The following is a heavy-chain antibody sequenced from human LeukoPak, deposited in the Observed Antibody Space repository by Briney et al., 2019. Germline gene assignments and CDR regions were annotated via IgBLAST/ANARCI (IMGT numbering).Heavy chain of an antibody. J-gene: IGHJ6*04. D-gene: IGHD6-6*01. Sequence: PGGSLRLSCAASGFTFSSYAMSWVRQAPGKGLEWVSAISGSGGSTYYADSVKGRFIISRDNSKNTLYLQMNSLRAEDTAVYYCEKDPVAARPQGEVMDVWGKETTVTVSP. CDR3: EKDPVAARPQGEVMDV. CDR1: GFTFSSYA. CDR2: ISGSGGST. V-gene: IGHV3-23*01.